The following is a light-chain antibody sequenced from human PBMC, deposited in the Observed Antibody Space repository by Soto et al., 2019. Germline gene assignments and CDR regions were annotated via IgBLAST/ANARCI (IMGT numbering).Light chain of an antibody. CDR3: SSYTTSNTVV. J-gene: IGLJ2*01. CDR2: DVT. CDR1: SSDVAAHNF. Sequence: QSALTQPASVSESPGQSITISCTGSSSDVAAHNFVSWYQHHPDKAPKLIIYDVTNRPSGVSNRFSGSKSGTTASLTISGLQAEDEADYYCSSYTTSNTVVFGGGTKVT. V-gene: IGLV2-14*03.